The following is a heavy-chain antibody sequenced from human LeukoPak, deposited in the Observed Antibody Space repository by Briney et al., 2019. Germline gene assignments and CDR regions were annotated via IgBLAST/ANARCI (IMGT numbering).Heavy chain of an antibody. V-gene: IGHV4-59*08. J-gene: IGHJ5*02. CDR1: GGSISSYY. CDR3: ARRLAVAGGFNWFDP. CDR2: IYYSGST. Sequence: SETLSLTCTVSGGSISSYYWSWIRQPPGKGLEWIGYIYYSGSTNYNPSLKSRVTISVDTSKNQFSLKLSSVTAADTAVYYCARRLAVAGGFNWFDPWGQGTLVTVSS. D-gene: IGHD6-19*01.